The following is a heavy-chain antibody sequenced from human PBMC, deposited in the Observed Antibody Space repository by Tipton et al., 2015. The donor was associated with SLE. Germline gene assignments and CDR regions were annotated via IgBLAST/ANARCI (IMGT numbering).Heavy chain of an antibody. V-gene: IGHV3-33*06. CDR1: GFTFSNYG. CDR3: AKVGPAFCGGDCYSDS. Sequence: SLRLSCVASGFTFSNYGMDWVRQAPGKGLEWVAVIWNDGTNENYADSVKGRFTISRDNSKNALYLQMDRLRAEDTALYYCAKVGPAFCGGDCYSDSWGQGTQVAVSS. J-gene: IGHJ4*02. D-gene: IGHD2-21*01. CDR2: IWNDGTNE.